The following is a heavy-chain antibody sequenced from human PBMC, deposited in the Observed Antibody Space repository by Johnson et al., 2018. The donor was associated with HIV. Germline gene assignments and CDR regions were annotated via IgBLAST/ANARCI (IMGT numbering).Heavy chain of an antibody. CDR1: PFTFSTYA. D-gene: IGHD6-19*01. J-gene: IGHJ3*01. CDR2: ISYDGPNK. Sequence: QVQLVESGGGLVQPGGSLRLSCGASPFTFSTYAVSWVRQAPGKGLEWVALISYDGPNKYYADSVKGRFTISRDNTKNLLYLQMKSLIAEDTAVYYCARGLWLTPDVFDVWGQGTMVTVSS. V-gene: IGHV3-30-3*01. CDR3: ARGLWLTPDVFDV.